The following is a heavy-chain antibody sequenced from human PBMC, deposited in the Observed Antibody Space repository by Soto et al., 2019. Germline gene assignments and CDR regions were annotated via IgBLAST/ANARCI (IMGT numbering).Heavy chain of an antibody. D-gene: IGHD3-22*01. CDR3: ARTRPPIGYYYDSSGYFGY. J-gene: IGHJ4*02. Sequence: ASVKVSCKASGGTFSSYAISWVRQAPGQGLEWMGGIIPIFGTANYAQKFQGRVTITADESTSTAYMELSSLRSEDTAVYYCARTRPPIGYYYDSSGYFGYWGQGTLVTVSS. V-gene: IGHV1-69*13. CDR1: GGTFSSYA. CDR2: IIPIFGTA.